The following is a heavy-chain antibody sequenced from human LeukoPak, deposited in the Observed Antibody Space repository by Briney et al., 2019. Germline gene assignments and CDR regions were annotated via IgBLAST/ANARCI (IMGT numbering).Heavy chain of an antibody. V-gene: IGHV3-7*03. J-gene: IGHJ4*02. CDR3: AKDALQDSSGSHFDY. D-gene: IGHD3-22*01. Sequence: GGSLRLSCAASGFTFSSHGMNWVRQAPGKGLEWVANIKQDGSEKYYVDSVKGRFTISRDNAKNSLYLQMNSLRAEDTAVYYCAKDALQDSSGSHFDYWGQGTLVTVSS. CDR1: GFTFSSHG. CDR2: IKQDGSEK.